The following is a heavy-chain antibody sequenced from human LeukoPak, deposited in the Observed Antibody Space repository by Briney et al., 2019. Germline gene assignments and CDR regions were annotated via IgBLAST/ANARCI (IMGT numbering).Heavy chain of an antibody. Sequence: SETLSLTCTVSGGSINSCYWSWIRQPPGKGLECIGYIHYTGSTNYNPSLKSRVTMSVDTSKNQFSLKLSSVTAADTAVYYCARGPLWFGELFSYYYYYMDVWGKGTTVTISS. V-gene: IGHV4-59*12. CDR1: GGSINSCY. J-gene: IGHJ6*03. CDR2: IHYTGST. D-gene: IGHD3-10*01. CDR3: ARGPLWFGELFSYYYYYMDV.